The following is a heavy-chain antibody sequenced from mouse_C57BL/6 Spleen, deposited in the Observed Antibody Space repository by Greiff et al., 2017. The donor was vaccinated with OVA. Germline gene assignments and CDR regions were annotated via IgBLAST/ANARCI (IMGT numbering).Heavy chain of an antibody. D-gene: IGHD2-14*01. CDR1: GFTFTGYW. CDR2: ILPGSGST. V-gene: IGHV1-9*01. Sequence: QVQLQQSGAELMKPGASVKLSCTATGFTFTGYWIEWVQQRPGHGLEWIGEILPGSGSTNYNAKFKGQATFPADTSSNTAYMQLSSLTTEDAAIYSCTRKVRSAWFAYWGQGPLVTVSA. J-gene: IGHJ3*01. CDR3: TRKVRSAWFAY.